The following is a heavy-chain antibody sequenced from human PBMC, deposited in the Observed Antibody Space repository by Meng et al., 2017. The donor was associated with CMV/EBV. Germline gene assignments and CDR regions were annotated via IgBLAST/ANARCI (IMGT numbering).Heavy chain of an antibody. V-gene: IGHV1-69*05. Sequence: SVKVSCKASGGTFSSYAISWVRQAPGQGLEWMGGIIPIFGTANYAQKFQGRVTITTDESTSTAYMELSSLRSEDTAVYYCARGLRYGSSWLFQHDYWGQGTLVTVSS. CDR1: GGTFSSYA. D-gene: IGHD6-13*01. J-gene: IGHJ4*02. CDR2: IIPIFGTA. CDR3: ARGLRYGSSWLFQHDY.